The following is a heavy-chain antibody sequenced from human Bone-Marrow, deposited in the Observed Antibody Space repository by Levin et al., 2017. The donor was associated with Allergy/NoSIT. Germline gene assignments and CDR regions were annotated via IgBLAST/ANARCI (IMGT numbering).Heavy chain of an antibody. CDR3: AREGAGYYYYYYYGMDV. J-gene: IGHJ6*02. Sequence: PGESLKISCAASGFTFSSYWMSWVRQAPGKGLEWVANIKQDGSEKYYVDSVKGRFTISRDNAKNSLYLQMNSLRAEDTAVYYCAREGAGYYYYYYYGMDVWGQGTTVTVSS. D-gene: IGHD3-9*01. V-gene: IGHV3-7*01. CDR1: GFTFSSYW. CDR2: IKQDGSEK.